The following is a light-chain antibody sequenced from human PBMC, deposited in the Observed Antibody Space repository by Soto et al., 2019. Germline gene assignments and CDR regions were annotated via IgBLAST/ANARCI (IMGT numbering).Light chain of an antibody. Sequence: DIQMTQVPSTLAASVGDRVTITCRASQSISSWLAWYQQKPGQPPKLLIYWASSRDSGVPDRFSASGSGTDFTLTITSLQAEDVAVYYCQQYHSTPWTFGQGTKVDIK. CDR3: QQYHSTPWT. J-gene: IGKJ1*01. V-gene: IGKV4-1*01. CDR1: QSISSW. CDR2: WAS.